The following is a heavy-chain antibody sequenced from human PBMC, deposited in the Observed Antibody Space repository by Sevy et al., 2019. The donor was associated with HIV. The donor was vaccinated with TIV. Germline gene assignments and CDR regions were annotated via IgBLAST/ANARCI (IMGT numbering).Heavy chain of an antibody. D-gene: IGHD2-2*01. J-gene: IGHJ6*02. CDR3: AIIGYCSSTSCSPYYYYGMDV. CDR2: INPNSGGT. V-gene: IGHV1-2*02. CDR1: GYTFTGYY. Sequence: ASVKVSCKASGYTFTGYYMHWVRQAPGQGLEWMGWINPNSGGTNYAQMFQGRVTMTRDTSISTAYMELSRLRSDDTAVYYCAIIGYCSSTSCSPYYYYGMDVWGQGTTVTVSS.